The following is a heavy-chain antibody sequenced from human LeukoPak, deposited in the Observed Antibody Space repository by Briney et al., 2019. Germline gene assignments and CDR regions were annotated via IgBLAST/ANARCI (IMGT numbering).Heavy chain of an antibody. J-gene: IGHJ6*03. CDR1: GGSISSYY. CDR2: IYYSGST. D-gene: IGHD6-13*01. Sequence: SETLSLTCTVSGGSISSYYWSWIRQPPGKGLEWIGYIYYSGSTNYNPSLKSRVTISVDTSKNQFSLKLSSVTAADTAVYYCAGPASAAGMGYYYMDVWGKGTTVTVSS. V-gene: IGHV4-59*01. CDR3: AGPASAAGMGYYYMDV.